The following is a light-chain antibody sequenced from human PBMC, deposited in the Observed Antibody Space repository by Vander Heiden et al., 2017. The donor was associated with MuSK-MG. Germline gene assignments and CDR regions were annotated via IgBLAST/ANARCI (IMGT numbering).Light chain of an antibody. CDR3: QYSDSRLTGGV. V-gene: IGLV1-40*01. CDR2: GNS. Sequence: QSVVTQPPSVSGAPGQRVTISCTGSNSNIGAGYDVHWYQQFPGTAPKRLMDGNSNRPSGVPDRFAGSKSGTSASLEITGLRAEDEAEDYCQYSDSRLTGGVFGGGTKVTVL. CDR1: NSNIGAGYD. J-gene: IGLJ3*02.